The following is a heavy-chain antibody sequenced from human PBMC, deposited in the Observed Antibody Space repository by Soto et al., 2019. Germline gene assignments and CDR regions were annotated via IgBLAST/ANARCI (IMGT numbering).Heavy chain of an antibody. J-gene: IGHJ6*02. CDR2: ISAYNGNT. Sequence: ASVKVSCKASGYTFTSYCISWVRQAPGQGLECMGWISAYNGNTNYAQKLQGRVTMTTDTSTSTAYMELRSLRSDDTAVYYCARDTYYGSGSYYKPQTYYYYGMDVWGQGTTVTVSS. CDR3: ARDTYYGSGSYYKPQTYYYYGMDV. V-gene: IGHV1-18*04. D-gene: IGHD3-10*01. CDR1: GYTFTSYC.